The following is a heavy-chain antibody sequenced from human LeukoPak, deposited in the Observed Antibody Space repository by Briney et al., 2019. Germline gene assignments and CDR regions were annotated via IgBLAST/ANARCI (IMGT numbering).Heavy chain of an antibody. V-gene: IGHV3-23*01. CDR2: ISGSGGST. D-gene: IGHD2-15*01. J-gene: IGHJ6*03. CDR3: AKRCPSSYYYYMDV. Sequence: GGSLRLSCAASGFTFSSYAMSWVRKAPGKGLEWVSAISGSGGSTYYADSVKGRFTISRDNSKNTLYLQMNSLRAEDTAVYYCAKRCPSSYYYYMDVWGKGTTVTVSS. CDR1: GFTFSSYA.